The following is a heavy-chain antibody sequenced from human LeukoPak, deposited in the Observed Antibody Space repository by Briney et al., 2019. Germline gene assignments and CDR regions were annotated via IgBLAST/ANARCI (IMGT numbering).Heavy chain of an antibody. Sequence: ASVKVSCKASGYTFTSYGISWVRQAPGQGLEWMGWISAYNGNTNYAQKLQGRVTMTTDTSTSTAYVELRSLRSDDTAVYYCARDQETIGGDGYNYWGQGTLVTVSS. CDR1: GYTFTSYG. D-gene: IGHD5-24*01. V-gene: IGHV1-18*01. J-gene: IGHJ4*02. CDR3: ARDQETIGGDGYNY. CDR2: ISAYNGNT.